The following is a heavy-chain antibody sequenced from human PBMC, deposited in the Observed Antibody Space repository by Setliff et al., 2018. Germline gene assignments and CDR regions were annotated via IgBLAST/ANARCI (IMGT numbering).Heavy chain of an antibody. CDR3: AKGQDYYYYYGMDV. Sequence: GGSLRLSCAASGFTFSNYAMSWVRQAPGKGLEWVSGISGSGGSTSHADSVKGRFSISRDNSMNTLFLQMNSLRAEDTAVYYCAKGQDYYYYYGMDVWGQGTTVTVSS. J-gene: IGHJ6*02. V-gene: IGHV3-23*01. CDR2: ISGSGGST. CDR1: GFTFSNYA.